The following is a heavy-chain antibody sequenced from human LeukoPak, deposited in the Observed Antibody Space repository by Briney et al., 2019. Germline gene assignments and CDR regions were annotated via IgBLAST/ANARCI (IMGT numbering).Heavy chain of an antibody. V-gene: IGHV5-10-1*01. CDR1: GYSFRHCW. CDR3: ARHWGSVRPTAMWNT. CDR2: IDPSVSYS. D-gene: IGHD2-2*01. Sequence: GESLKISCNASGYSFRHCWIGWVRQMPGKGLEWMGRIDPSVSYSNYSPSFQGHVTISADKSLSTAYLQWGTLRASDTAMYYCARHWGSVRPTAMWNTWGQGTLVTVSP. J-gene: IGHJ4*02.